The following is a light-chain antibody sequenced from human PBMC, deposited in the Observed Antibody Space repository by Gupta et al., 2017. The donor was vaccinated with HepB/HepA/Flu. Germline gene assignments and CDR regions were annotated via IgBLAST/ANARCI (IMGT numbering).Light chain of an antibody. J-gene: IGKJ5*01. CDR2: GAS. Sequence: EIVMTQSPATLSVSPGERATLSCRTSQSVSNNLAWYQQKPGQAPRLLIYGASTRTTGIPARFSGAGSGTQFTLTISSLQSEDFAVYYCQQYNNWLITFGQGTRLEI. CDR1: QSVSNN. V-gene: IGKV3-15*01. CDR3: QQYNNWLIT.